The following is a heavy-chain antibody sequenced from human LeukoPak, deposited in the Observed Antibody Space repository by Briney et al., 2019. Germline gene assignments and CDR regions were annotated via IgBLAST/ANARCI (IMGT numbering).Heavy chain of an antibody. V-gene: IGHV3-23*01. J-gene: IGHJ4*02. CDR3: ARGKLELREALDY. CDR2: ISGSGGST. D-gene: IGHD1-7*01. Sequence: GGSLRLSCAASGFTFSSYAMSWVRQAPGKGLEWVSAISGSGGSTYYADSVKGRFTISRDNAKNTLYLQMNSLRAEDTAVYYCARGKLELREALDYWGQGTLVTVSS. CDR1: GFTFSSYA.